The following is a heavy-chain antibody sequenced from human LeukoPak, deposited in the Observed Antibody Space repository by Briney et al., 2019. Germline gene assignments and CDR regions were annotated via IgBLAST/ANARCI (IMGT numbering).Heavy chain of an antibody. CDR2: ISSSSSYI. D-gene: IGHD2-2*02. CDR3: ARDTRPEYCSSTSCHTFDY. J-gene: IGHJ4*02. V-gene: IGHV3-21*01. Sequence: GGSLRLSCAASGLTLRNFAMNWVRQAPGKGLEWVSSISSSSSYIYYADSVKGRFTISRDNAKNSLYLQMNSLRAEDTAVYYCARDTRPEYCSSTSCHTFDYWGQGTLVTVSS. CDR1: GLTLRNFA.